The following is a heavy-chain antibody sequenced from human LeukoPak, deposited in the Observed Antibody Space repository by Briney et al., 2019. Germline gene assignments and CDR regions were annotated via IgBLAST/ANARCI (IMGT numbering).Heavy chain of an antibody. Sequence: GGSLRLSCAASGFTFNNYAMSWVRQAPGKGLEWVANIKQDGSEKYYVDSVKGRFTISRDNAKNSLYLQMNSLRAEDTAVYYCARDQRMAGTGDYWGQGTLVTVSS. CDR3: ARDQRMAGTGDY. CDR1: GFTFNNYA. J-gene: IGHJ4*02. D-gene: IGHD6-19*01. V-gene: IGHV3-7*01. CDR2: IKQDGSEK.